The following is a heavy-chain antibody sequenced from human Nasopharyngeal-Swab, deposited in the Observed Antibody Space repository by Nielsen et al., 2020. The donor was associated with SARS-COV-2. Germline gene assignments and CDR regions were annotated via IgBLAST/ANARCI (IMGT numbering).Heavy chain of an antibody. CDR2: ISWNSGSI. D-gene: IGHD4-17*01. V-gene: IGHV3-9*01. J-gene: IGHJ4*02. CDR3: PRGMTTVTL. Sequence: GGSLRLPCAASGFTFDDYAMRWVRQAPGKGLEWVSGISWNSGSIGYADSVKGRFTISRDNAKNSLYLQMNSLRAEDTALYYCPRGMTTVTLWGQGTLVTVSS. CDR1: GFTFDDYA.